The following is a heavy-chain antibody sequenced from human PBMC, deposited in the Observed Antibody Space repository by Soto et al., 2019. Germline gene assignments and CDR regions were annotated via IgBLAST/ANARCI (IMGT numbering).Heavy chain of an antibody. V-gene: IGHV1-69*06. CDR1: GGTFSSYA. J-gene: IGHJ6*02. CDR2: IIPIIGTA. D-gene: IGHD3-22*01. CDR3: YKYANDSSGNVSARKGNCIDV. Sequence: QVQLVQSGAEVKKPGSSVKVSCKASGGTFSSYAISWVRQAPGQGLEWMGGIIPIIGTANYAQKFQGRVTMNANTSTSTANMELSNLRTEDTAEYYVYKYANDSSGNVSARKGNCIDVWGQGTTVTVS.